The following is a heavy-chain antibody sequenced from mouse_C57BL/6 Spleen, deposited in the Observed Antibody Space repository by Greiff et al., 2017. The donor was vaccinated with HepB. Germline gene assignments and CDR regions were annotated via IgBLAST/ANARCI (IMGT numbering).Heavy chain of an antibody. CDR1: GFNIKDYY. CDR3: TTVYYDYDGTWFAY. Sequence: VQLKESGAELVRPGASVKLSCTASGFNIKDYYMHWVKQRPEQGLEWIGRIDPEDGDTEYAPKFQGKATMTADTSSNTAYLQLSSLTSEDTAVYYCTTVYYDYDGTWFAYWGQGTLVTVSA. CDR2: IDPEDGDT. J-gene: IGHJ3*01. D-gene: IGHD2-4*01. V-gene: IGHV14-1*01.